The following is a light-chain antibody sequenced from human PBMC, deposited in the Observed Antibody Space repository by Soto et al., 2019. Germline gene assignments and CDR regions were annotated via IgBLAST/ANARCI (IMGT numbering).Light chain of an antibody. CDR2: DTS. V-gene: IGKV3-11*01. J-gene: IGKJ4*01. Sequence: EIVLTQSPATLSLSPGERATLSCRARETINTYVAWYQHKPGQAPRLLIYDTSKRATGIPARFSGSGSGTDFPLTISSLEPEDFAVYYCQQRHNWPLTFGGGTNVEIK. CDR3: QQRHNWPLT. CDR1: ETINTY.